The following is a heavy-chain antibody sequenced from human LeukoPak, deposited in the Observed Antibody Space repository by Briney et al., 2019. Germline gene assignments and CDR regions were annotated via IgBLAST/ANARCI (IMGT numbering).Heavy chain of an antibody. CDR2: ISWNSGSI. J-gene: IGHJ4*02. V-gene: IGHV3-9*01. CDR3: AKDTGAYYDRSGYDY. Sequence: GGSLRLSCAASGFTFDDYAMHWVRQAPGKGLEWVSGISWNSGSIGYADSVKGRFTISRDNAKNSLYLQMNSLRAEDTALYYCAKDTGAYYDRSGYDYWGQGTLVTVSS. D-gene: IGHD3-22*01. CDR1: GFTFDDYA.